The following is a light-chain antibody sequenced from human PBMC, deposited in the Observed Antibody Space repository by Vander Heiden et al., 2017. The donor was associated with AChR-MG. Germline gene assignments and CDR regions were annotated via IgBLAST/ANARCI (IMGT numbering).Light chain of an antibody. Sequence: DIQLTQSPSSLSASVGDRVIITCRASQTVTNFLNWYQQKPGKAPKLLIAATSNLQSGIPSRFSGSGTGTEFTLTINSLQPEDFATYYCQQTFTTPRFGPGTNVDIK. CDR3: QQTFTTPR. V-gene: IGKV1-39*01. CDR1: QTVTNF. CDR2: ATS. J-gene: IGKJ3*01.